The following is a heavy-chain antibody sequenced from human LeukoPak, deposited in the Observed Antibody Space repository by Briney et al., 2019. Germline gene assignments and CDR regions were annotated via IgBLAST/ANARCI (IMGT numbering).Heavy chain of an antibody. Sequence: GASVKVSCKASTYTFTRYGISWVRQAPGQGLEWMGWISGYNGNTNYAQKLQGRVTMTTDTSTSTAYMELRSLRSDDTAVYYCARGSLVGYYDAFDIWGQGTMVTVSS. J-gene: IGHJ3*02. CDR1: TYTFTRYG. D-gene: IGHD3-10*01. CDR3: ARGSLVGYYDAFDI. V-gene: IGHV1-18*01. CDR2: ISGYNGNT.